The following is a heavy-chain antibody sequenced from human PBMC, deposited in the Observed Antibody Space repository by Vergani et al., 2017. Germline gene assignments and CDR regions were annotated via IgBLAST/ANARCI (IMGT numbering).Heavy chain of an antibody. V-gene: IGHV3-30*02. J-gene: IGHJ4*02. Sequence: QVQLVESGGGVVQPGGSLRLSCAASGFTFSSYCMHWVRQAPGKGLEWVAFIRYDGSNKYYADSVKGRFTISRDNSKNTLYLQMNSLRAEDTAVYYCAKAGIAVADTFDYWGQGTLVTVSS. CDR3: AKAGIAVADTFDY. D-gene: IGHD6-19*01. CDR1: GFTFSSYC. CDR2: IRYDGSNK.